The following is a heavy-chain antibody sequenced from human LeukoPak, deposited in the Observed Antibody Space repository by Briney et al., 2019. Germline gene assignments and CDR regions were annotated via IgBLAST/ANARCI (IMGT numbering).Heavy chain of an antibody. J-gene: IGHJ4*02. Sequence: SETLSLTCTVSGGSXSSSXXYWGXIXXXXXXXXXXXXXIYYSGSTYYNPSLKSRVTISVDTSKNQFSLKLSSVTAADTAVYYCARRQIYDFWSGYFFDYWGQGTLVTVSS. CDR3: ARRQIYDFWSGYFFDY. V-gene: IGHV4-39*01. CDR1: GGSXSSSXXY. CDR2: IYYSGST. D-gene: IGHD3-3*01.